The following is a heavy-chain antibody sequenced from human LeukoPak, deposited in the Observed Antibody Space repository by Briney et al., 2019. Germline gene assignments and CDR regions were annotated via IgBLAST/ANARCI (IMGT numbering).Heavy chain of an antibody. J-gene: IGHJ4*02. CDR1: GYSFTSYW. Sequence: RGESLKISCKGSGYSFTSYWIGWVLQMPGKGLEWMVIIYPGDSDTRYSPSFQGQVTISADKSISTTYLQWSSLKASDTAMYYCARHSLYGGNFLGYWGQGTLVTVSS. CDR3: ARHSLYGGNFLGY. D-gene: IGHD4-23*01. V-gene: IGHV5-51*01. CDR2: IYPGDSDT.